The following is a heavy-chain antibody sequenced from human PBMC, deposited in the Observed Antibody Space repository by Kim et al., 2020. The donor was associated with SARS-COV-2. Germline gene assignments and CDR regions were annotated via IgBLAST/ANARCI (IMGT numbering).Heavy chain of an antibody. CDR2: IDPSDSYT. J-gene: IGHJ6*02. CDR1: GYSFTSYW. Sequence: GESLKISCQGSGYSFTSYWISWVRQMPGKGLEWMGRIDPSDSYTNYSPSFQGHVTISADKSISTAYLQWSSLKASDTAMYYCASLGPLYSYGYGEGMDVWGQGTTVTVSS. V-gene: IGHV5-10-1*01. CDR3: ASLGPLYSYGYGEGMDV. D-gene: IGHD5-18*01.